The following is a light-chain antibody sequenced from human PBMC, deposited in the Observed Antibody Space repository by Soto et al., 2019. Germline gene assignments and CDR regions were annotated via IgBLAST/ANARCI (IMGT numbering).Light chain of an antibody. Sequence: DIQLTQSPSFLSACVGERVTITCRASQGISSYLAWYQQKPGKAPKLLIYAASTLQSGVPSRFSGSGSGTEFTLTISSLPPEDFATDYCQELNSYPTTFGGGTKVDIK. J-gene: IGKJ4*02. CDR1: QGISSY. V-gene: IGKV1-9*01. CDR2: AAS. CDR3: QELNSYPTT.